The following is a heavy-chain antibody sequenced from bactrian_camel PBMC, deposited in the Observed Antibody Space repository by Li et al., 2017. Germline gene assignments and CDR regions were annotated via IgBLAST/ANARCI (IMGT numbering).Heavy chain of an antibody. CDR2: IYTVGDNA. J-gene: IGHJ4*01. CDR3: AGVERERLCRWTEFSY. Sequence: HVQLVESGGGSALPGGSLRLSCVASVFPRSTKCMGWFRQTPGQEREGVGFIYTVGDNAYYNESVEGRFTISQDKAKNTVYLQMDRLKPEDTATYYCAGVERERLCRWTEFSYWGQGTQVTVS. D-gene: IGHD4*01. V-gene: IGHV3S1*01. CDR1: VFPRSTKC.